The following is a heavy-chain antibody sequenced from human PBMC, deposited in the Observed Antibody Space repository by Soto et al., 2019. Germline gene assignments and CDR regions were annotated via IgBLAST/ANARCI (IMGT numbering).Heavy chain of an antibody. CDR3: AKDAASGDGVWLAES. CDR2: LYGGGGHT. V-gene: IGHV3-23*01. J-gene: IGHJ5*02. Sequence: GGSLRLSCAASGFTFSSYAMIWVRQAPGKGLEWVSGLYGGGGHTNYADSVKGRFTISRDNSKNTLYLQMNSLRPEDTAVYRCAKDAASGDGVWLAESWGQGTLVTVSS. CDR1: GFTFSSYA. D-gene: IGHD4-17*01.